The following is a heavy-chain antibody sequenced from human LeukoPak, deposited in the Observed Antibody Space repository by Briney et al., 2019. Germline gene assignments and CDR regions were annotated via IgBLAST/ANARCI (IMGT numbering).Heavy chain of an antibody. CDR2: ISYDGGNK. V-gene: IGHV3-30*18. CDR3: AKATPPEFDP. D-gene: IGHD1-14*01. J-gene: IGHJ5*02. Sequence: GGSLRLSCAASGFTFSSYDMHWVRQAPGKGLEWVAVISYDGGNKYYADSVKGRFTISRDNSKNTLYLQMNSLRAEDTAVYYCAKATPPEFDPWGQGTLVTVSS. CDR1: GFTFSSYD.